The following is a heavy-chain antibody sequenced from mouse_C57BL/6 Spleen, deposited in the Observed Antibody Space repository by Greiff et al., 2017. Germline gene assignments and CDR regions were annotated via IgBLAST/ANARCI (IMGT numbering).Heavy chain of an antibody. Sequence: QVQLQQPGAELVKPGASVKLSCKASGYTFTSYWMHWVKQRPGRGLEWIGRIDPNSGGTKYNEKFKSKATLTVDKPARTAYMQLSSLTSEDSAVYDCARERTHLPGYFDVWGTGTTVTVSS. J-gene: IGHJ1*03. CDR1: GYTFTSYW. CDR3: ARERTHLPGYFDV. CDR2: IDPNSGGT. V-gene: IGHV1-72*01.